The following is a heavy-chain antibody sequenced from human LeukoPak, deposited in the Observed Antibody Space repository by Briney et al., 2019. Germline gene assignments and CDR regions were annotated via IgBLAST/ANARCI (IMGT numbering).Heavy chain of an antibody. J-gene: IGHJ4*02. D-gene: IGHD3-3*01. V-gene: IGHV3-48*01. CDR3: AKDLTIFGVVSIDY. CDR1: GFTFSSYS. Sequence: GSLRLSCAASGFTFSSYSMNWVRQAPGKGLEWVSYISSSSSTIYYADSVKGRFTISRDNAKNSLYLQMNSLRAEDTAVYYCAKDLTIFGVVSIDYWGQGTLVTVSS. CDR2: ISSSSSTI.